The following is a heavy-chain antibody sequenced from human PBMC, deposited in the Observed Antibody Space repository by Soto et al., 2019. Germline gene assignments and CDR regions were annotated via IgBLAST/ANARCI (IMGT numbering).Heavy chain of an antibody. CDR3: AREPHVYDSSSYYHN. CDR1: GGSINSGTYY. J-gene: IGHJ4*02. CDR2: IYYNGAS. D-gene: IGHD3-22*01. V-gene: IGHV4-31*03. Sequence: SETLSLTCTVSGGSINSGTYYWNWIRQHPGKGLEWIAYIYYNGASYYNPSLESRVTISVDTSKNQFSLKLRSVTAADTAVYYCAREPHVYDSSSYYHNWGQGTLVTVS.